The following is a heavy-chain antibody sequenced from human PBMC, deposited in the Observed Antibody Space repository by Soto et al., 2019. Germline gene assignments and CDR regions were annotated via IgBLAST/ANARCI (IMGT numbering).Heavy chain of an antibody. CDR3: ARLPGYCSGDSCRIDY. Sequence: ASVKVSCKVSGYTLTELSMHWVRQAPGKGLEWMGGFDPENGDTIYAQKFQGRVTISVDTSKNQFSLKLSSVTAADTAVYFCARLPGYCSGDSCRIDYWGQGTLVTVSS. V-gene: IGHV1-24*01. D-gene: IGHD2-15*01. J-gene: IGHJ4*02. CDR1: GYTLTELS. CDR2: FDPENGDT.